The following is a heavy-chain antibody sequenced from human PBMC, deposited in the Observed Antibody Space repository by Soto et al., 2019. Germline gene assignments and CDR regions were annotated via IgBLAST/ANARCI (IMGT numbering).Heavy chain of an antibody. V-gene: IGHV4-31*03. CDR1: GGSISSGGYY. Sequence: QVQLQESGPGLVKPSQTLSLTCTVSGGSISSGGYYWSWIRQHPGKGLEWIGYIYYSGSTYYNPSLKSRVTISVDTSKNRFSLKLSSVTAADTAVYYCARDRLYYYDSSGYSAYYYYGMDVWGQGTTVTVSS. CDR3: ARDRLYYYDSSGYSAYYYYGMDV. CDR2: IYYSGST. D-gene: IGHD3-22*01. J-gene: IGHJ6*02.